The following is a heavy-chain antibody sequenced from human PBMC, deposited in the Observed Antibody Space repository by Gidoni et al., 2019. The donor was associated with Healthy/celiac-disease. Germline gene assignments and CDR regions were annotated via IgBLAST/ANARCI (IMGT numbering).Heavy chain of an antibody. CDR1: AFTFSSYS. D-gene: IGHD3-22*01. Sequence: EVQLVESGGGLVQPGGSLRLSCAASAFTFSSYSMNWVRQAPGKGLEWVSYISSSSSTIYYADSVKGRFTISRDNAKNSLYLQMNSLRAEDTAVYYCARDLYYYDSSGPYGDYWGQGTLVTVSS. V-gene: IGHV3-48*04. CDR2: ISSSSSTI. CDR3: ARDLYYYDSSGPYGDY. J-gene: IGHJ4*02.